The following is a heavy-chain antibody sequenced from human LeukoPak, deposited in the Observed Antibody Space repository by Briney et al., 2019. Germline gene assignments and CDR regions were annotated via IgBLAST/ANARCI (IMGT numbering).Heavy chain of an antibody. V-gene: IGHV4-30-4*07. CDR1: GGSISSGGYS. CDR3: ARSGTYQYSSTSDY. D-gene: IGHD6-13*01. J-gene: IGHJ4*02. Sequence: NPSETLSLTCAVSGGSISSGGYSWSWIRQPPGKGLEWIGYIYYSGSTYYNPSLKSRVTISLDTSKNQFSLKVTSVTAADTAVYYCARSGTYQYSSTSDYWGQGTLVTVSS. CDR2: IYYSGST.